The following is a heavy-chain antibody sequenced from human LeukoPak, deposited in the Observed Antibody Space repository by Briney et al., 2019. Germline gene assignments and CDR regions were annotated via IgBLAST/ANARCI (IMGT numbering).Heavy chain of an antibody. CDR2: IYYSGST. CDR3: ARHTYDSSGYYYNLDAFDI. D-gene: IGHD3-22*01. CDR1: GGSISSSSYY. V-gene: IGHV4-39*01. Sequence: SETLSLTCTVSGGSISSSSYYWGWIRQPPGKGLEWIGSIYYSGSTYYNPSLKSRVTISVDTSKNQFSLKLSSVTAADTAVYYCARHTYDSSGYYYNLDAFDIWGQGTMVTVSS. J-gene: IGHJ3*02.